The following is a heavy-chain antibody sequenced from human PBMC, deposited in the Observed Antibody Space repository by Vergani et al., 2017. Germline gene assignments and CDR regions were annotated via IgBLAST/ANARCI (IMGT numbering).Heavy chain of an antibody. CDR3: WRHTTYADS. CDR1: EYSFGNYW. D-gene: IGHD1-1*01. Sequence: EVELVQSGPEMRKPGESLKISCKGSEYSFGNYWIGWVRQMPGRGLEWMGIIYPADSDTRYSPSFQGQVTISADKSISTAFLQWDSLKASDTALYYCWRHTTYADSWGQGTLVTVSS. CDR2: IYPADSDT. J-gene: IGHJ4*02. V-gene: IGHV5-51*01.